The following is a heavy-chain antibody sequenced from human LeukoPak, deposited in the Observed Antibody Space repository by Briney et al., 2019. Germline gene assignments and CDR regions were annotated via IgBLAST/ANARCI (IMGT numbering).Heavy chain of an antibody. CDR3: ARDGGPSPGMDV. D-gene: IGHD2-15*01. CDR1: GGSVSSGSYY. CDR2: IYYSGGT. Sequence: SETLSLTCTVSGGSVSSGSYYWSWIRQPPGKGLEWIGYIYYSGGTNYNPSLKSRVTIPVDTSKNQFSLKLSSVTAADTAVYYCARDGGPSPGMDVWGKGTTVTVSS. J-gene: IGHJ6*04. V-gene: IGHV4-61*01.